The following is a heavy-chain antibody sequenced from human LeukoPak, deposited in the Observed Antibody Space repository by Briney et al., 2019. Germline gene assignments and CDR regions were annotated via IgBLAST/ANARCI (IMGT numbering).Heavy chain of an antibody. Sequence: GGSLRLSCAASGFTFSSYDMHWVRQVTGKGLEWVSEIGTAGDTDYEGSVKGRFSISREDAKNSLYLQMNSLRDGDTAVYYCARGRGSSNWVRGAFDIGGQETGDSVSS. CDR3: ARGRGSSNWVRGAFDI. V-gene: IGHV3-13*04. CDR1: GFTFSSYD. CDR2: IGTAGDT. D-gene: IGHD6-13*01. J-gene: IGHJ3*02.